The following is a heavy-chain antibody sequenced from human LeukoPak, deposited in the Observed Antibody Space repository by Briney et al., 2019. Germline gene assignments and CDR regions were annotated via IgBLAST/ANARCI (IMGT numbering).Heavy chain of an antibody. CDR2: ISSSSSTI. CDR1: GLTFSSYA. J-gene: IGHJ6*02. D-gene: IGHD2-2*01. V-gene: IGHV3-21*04. Sequence: GRSLRLSCAASGLTFSSYATSCARHPPGRGRGWVSSISSSSSTIYYAASMKGRFTIARDNTKNSLYLKMNSLRAEDTAVYYSARDSNLPAAHDYGMDVGGQATTVTASS. CDR3: ARDSNLPAAHDYGMDV.